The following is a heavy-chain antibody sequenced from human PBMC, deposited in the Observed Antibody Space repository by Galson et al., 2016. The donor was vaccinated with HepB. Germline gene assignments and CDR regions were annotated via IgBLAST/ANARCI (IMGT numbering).Heavy chain of an antibody. J-gene: IGHJ5*02. CDR3: ARGNYDSPGYFFDNWFDP. CDR1: GFTFSNYG. Sequence: SLRLSCEVSGFTFSNYGMYWVRQAPGKGLEWVANIWYDGSRTYYADSVKGRFTISRDNSTSTVFLQMTSLRGEDTAVYYCARGNYDSPGYFFDNWFDPWGQGTLVTVSS. D-gene: IGHD3-22*01. CDR2: IWYDGSRT. V-gene: IGHV3-33*02.